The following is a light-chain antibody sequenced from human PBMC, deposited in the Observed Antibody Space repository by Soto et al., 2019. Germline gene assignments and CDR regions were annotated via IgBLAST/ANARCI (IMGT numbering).Light chain of an antibody. CDR2: GAS. V-gene: IGKV3-20*01. CDR1: QSVSSTY. J-gene: IGKJ2*01. CDR3: QQYGSSSYT. Sequence: EIVLTQSPGTLSLSPGERATLSCRASQSVSSTYLAWYQQNPGQAPRLLIYGASSRATGIPDRFSGSGSGTAFTLTIIRLEPEDFAVYFCQQYGSSSYTFGQGTKLEIK.